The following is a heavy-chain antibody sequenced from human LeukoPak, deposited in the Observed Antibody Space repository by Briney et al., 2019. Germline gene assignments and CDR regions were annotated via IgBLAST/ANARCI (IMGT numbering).Heavy chain of an antibody. J-gene: IGHJ4*02. CDR1: GGSISSADYY. Sequence: SETLSLTCTVSGGSISSADYYWSWIRQPPGKGLKWIGYIYYSGSTYYNPSLKSRLTISVDTSKNQFSLKLSSVTAADTAVYYCARDRRGGDSMIRGLDYWGQGTLVTVSS. CDR2: IYYSGST. V-gene: IGHV4-30-4*01. D-gene: IGHD3-10*01. CDR3: ARDRRGGDSMIRGLDY.